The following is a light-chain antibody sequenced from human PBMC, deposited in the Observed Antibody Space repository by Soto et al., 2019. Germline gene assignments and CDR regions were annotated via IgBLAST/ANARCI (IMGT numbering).Light chain of an antibody. CDR2: KAS. Sequence: DIQMTQSPSTLSASVGDRVIITCRASQTISSWLAWYQQKPGKAPKLLIYKASSLESGVPSRFSGSGSGTEFTLTISSLQPDDFATYYCQHYNNYLLTFGGGTKVEI. V-gene: IGKV1-5*03. CDR1: QTISSW. CDR3: QHYNNYLLT. J-gene: IGKJ4*01.